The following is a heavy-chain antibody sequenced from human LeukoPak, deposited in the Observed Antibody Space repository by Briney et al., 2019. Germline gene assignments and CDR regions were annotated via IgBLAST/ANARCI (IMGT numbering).Heavy chain of an antibody. CDR1: GFTFSSYW. J-gene: IGHJ4*02. CDR2: IEEDGSEK. CDR3: ARVYDFWSGYDADY. V-gene: IGHV3-7*01. Sequence: GGSLRLSCAASGFTFSSYWMSWVRQAPGKGLEWVANIEEDGSEKYYVDSVKGRFTISRDNAKKSLYLQMNSLRAEDTALYYCARVYDFWSGYDADYWGQGTLVTVSS. D-gene: IGHD3-3*01.